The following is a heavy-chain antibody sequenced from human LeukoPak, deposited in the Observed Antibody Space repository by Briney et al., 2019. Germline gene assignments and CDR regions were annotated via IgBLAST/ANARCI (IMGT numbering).Heavy chain of an antibody. J-gene: IGHJ5*02. Sequence: SSETLSLTCTVSGGSISSYYWSWIRQPPGKGLEWIGYIYYSGSTNYNPSLKSRVTISVDTSKNQFSLKLSSVTAADTAVYYCARLYCGSTSCRMNWFDPWGQGTLVTVSS. CDR1: GGSISSYY. CDR3: ARLYCGSTSCRMNWFDP. V-gene: IGHV4-59*01. CDR2: IYYSGST. D-gene: IGHD2-2*01.